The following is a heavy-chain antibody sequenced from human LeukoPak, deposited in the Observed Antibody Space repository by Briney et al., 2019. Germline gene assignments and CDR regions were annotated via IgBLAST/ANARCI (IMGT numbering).Heavy chain of an antibody. CDR2: ISYDGGNK. V-gene: IGHV3-30-3*01. CDR1: GFTFSSYA. CDR3: ARESITMVRGVDIFDY. D-gene: IGHD3-10*01. J-gene: IGHJ4*02. Sequence: PGGSLRLSCAASGFTFSSYAMHWVRQAPGKGLEWVAVISYDGGNKYYAGSVKGRFTISRDNSKNTLYLQMNSLRAEDTAVYYCARESITMVRGVDIFDYWGQGTLVTVSS.